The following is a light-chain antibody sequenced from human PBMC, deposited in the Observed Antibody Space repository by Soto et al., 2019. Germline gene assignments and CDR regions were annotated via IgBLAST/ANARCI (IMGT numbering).Light chain of an antibody. Sequence: EIVLTQSPATLSLSPGERATLSCRASQSVSRYLAWYQQKPGQAPSLLIYDASNRATGIPARFSGSGSGTDFTLTISLLEPEDFAGYYCQQRSDWPSTFGGGTKVQIK. CDR3: QQRSDWPST. CDR1: QSVSRY. J-gene: IGKJ4*02. V-gene: IGKV3-11*01. CDR2: DAS.